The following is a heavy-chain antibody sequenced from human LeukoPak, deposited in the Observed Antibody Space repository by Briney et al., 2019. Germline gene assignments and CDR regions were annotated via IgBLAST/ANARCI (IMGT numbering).Heavy chain of an antibody. CDR1: GFTFSSYS. CDR3: AGPYCGGDCYHDAFDI. D-gene: IGHD2-21*02. J-gene: IGHJ3*02. V-gene: IGHV3-48*04. Sequence: PGGSLRLSCAASGFTFSSYSMNWVRQAPGKGLEWVSYISSSSSTIYYADSVKGRFTISRDNAKNSLYLQMNSLRAEDTAVYYCAGPYCGGDCYHDAFDIWGQGTMVTVSS. CDR2: ISSSSSTI.